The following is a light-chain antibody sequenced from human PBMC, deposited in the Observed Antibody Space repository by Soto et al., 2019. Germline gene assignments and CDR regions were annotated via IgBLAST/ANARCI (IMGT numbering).Light chain of an antibody. Sequence: QSALTQPASVSGSPGQSITISCTGTSSDVGGYNYVSWYQQHPGKAPKLMIYDVSNRPSGVSNRFSGSKSGNTASLTISGRQAEDEGDYYCSSYTSSSTPVFGGGTQLTVL. CDR1: SSDVGGYNY. V-gene: IGLV2-14*01. CDR3: SSYTSSSTPV. CDR2: DVS. J-gene: IGLJ2*01.